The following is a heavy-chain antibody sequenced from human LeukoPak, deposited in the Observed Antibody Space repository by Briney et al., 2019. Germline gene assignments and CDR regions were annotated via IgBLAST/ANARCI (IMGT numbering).Heavy chain of an antibody. Sequence: GGSLRLSCAASGFTFSSYWMSWVRQAPGKGLEWVANIKQDGSEKYYADSVKGRFTISRDNAKNSLYLQMNSLRAEDTAVYYCARDYYDSSGYYFLWGYYYGMDVWGQGTTVTVSS. V-gene: IGHV3-7*01. D-gene: IGHD3-22*01. J-gene: IGHJ6*02. CDR2: IKQDGSEK. CDR3: ARDYYDSSGYYFLWGYYYGMDV. CDR1: GFTFSSYW.